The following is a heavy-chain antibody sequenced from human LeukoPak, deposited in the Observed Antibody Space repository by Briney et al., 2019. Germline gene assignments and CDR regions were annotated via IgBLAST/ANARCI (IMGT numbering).Heavy chain of an antibody. J-gene: IGHJ4*02. CDR2: INSNSGGT. CDR1: GYTFTGYY. V-gene: IGHV1-2*02. D-gene: IGHD2-8*01. CDR3: VRLREGLYHFDY. Sequence: ASVKVSCKASGYTFTGYYIQGMRQAPGQGLEWMVWINSNSGGTKYAQNLQGRVTMTRETSISTASMELSRLTSDNTAVYYCVRLREGLYHFDYWGQGTLVTVSP.